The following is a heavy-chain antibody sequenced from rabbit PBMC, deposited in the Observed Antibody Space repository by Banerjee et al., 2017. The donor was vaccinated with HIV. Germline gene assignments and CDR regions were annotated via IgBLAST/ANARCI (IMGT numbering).Heavy chain of an antibody. CDR1: AFSFSNKYV. V-gene: IGHV1S45*01. CDR2: IYGGSSGST. D-gene: IGHD4-1*01. J-gene: IGHJ4*01. Sequence: LVKPEGSLTLTCTASAFSFSNKYVMCWVRQAPGKGLEWIACIYGGSSGSTDYASWATGRFTISKTSSTTVTLQMTSLTAADTATYLCARDLAGVIGWNFNLWGQGTLVTVS. CDR3: ARDLAGVIGWNFNL.